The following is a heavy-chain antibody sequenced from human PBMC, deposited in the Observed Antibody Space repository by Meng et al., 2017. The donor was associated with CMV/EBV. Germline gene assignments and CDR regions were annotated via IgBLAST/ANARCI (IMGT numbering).Heavy chain of an antibody. J-gene: IGHJ4*02. Sequence: GSLRLSCAVYGGSFSGYYWSWIRQPPGKGLEWIGEINHSGSTNYNPSLKSRVTISVDTSKNQFSLKLSSVTAADTAVYYCAREEGCSSTSCYADYWGQGTLVTVSS. V-gene: IGHV4-34*01. CDR3: AREEGCSSTSCYADY. CDR1: GGSFSGYY. CDR2: INHSGST. D-gene: IGHD2-2*01.